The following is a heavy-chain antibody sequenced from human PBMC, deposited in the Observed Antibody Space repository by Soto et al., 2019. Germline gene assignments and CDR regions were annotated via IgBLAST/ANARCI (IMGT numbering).Heavy chain of an antibody. D-gene: IGHD6-19*01. J-gene: IGHJ4*02. CDR2: INHSGST. CDR1: GGSFSGYY. V-gene: IGHV4-34*01. Sequence: QVQLQQWGAGLLKPSETLSLTCAVYGGSFSGYYWSWIRQPPGKGLEWIGEINHSGSTNYNPSLKSRVTISVDTSKNQFSLKLSSVTAADTAVYYCARLAGRSNDYWGQGTLVTVSS. CDR3: ARLAGRSNDY.